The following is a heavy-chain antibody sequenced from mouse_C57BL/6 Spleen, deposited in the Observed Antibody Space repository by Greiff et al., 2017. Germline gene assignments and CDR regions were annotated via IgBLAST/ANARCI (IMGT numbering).Heavy chain of an antibody. V-gene: IGHV1-80*01. D-gene: IGHD2-5*01. Sequence: VQLQQSGAELVKPGASVKISCKASGYAFSSYWMNWVKQRPGKGLEWIGQIYPGDGDTNYNGKFKGKATLTADKSSSTAYMQLSSLTSEDSAVYFCARKHYSNGYAMDYWGQGTSVTVSS. CDR2: IYPGDGDT. CDR1: GYAFSSYW. CDR3: ARKHYSNGYAMDY. J-gene: IGHJ4*01.